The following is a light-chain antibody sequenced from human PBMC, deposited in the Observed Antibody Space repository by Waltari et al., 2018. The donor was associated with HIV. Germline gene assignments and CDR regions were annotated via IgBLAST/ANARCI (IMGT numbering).Light chain of an antibody. CDR2: AAL. V-gene: IGKV3-20*01. CDR3: QQYGSSPYT. CDR1: QSVSSNY. J-gene: IGKJ2*01. Sequence: EIVLTQSPGTLSLSPGEGATLSCRASQSVSSNYLAWYQQKPGQAPRLLIYAALNRATGIPDRFSGSGSGADFTLTIGRLEPQDFVVYYCQQYGSSPYTFGQGTKLEIK.